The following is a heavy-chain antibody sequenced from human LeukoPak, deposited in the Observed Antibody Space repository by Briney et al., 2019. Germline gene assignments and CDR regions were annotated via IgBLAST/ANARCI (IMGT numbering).Heavy chain of an antibody. J-gene: IGHJ4*02. V-gene: IGHV1-18*01. Sequence: ASVKVSCKASGYTXTSYGISGVRQAPGQGLEWMGWRSAYNGNTNYAQKLQGRVTMTTDTSTSTSYMELRSLRSDDTAVYYCARDFSVVGYCSGGSCRTDYWGQGTLVTVSS. D-gene: IGHD2-15*01. CDR1: GYTXTSYG. CDR2: RSAYNGNT. CDR3: ARDFSVVGYCSGGSCRTDY.